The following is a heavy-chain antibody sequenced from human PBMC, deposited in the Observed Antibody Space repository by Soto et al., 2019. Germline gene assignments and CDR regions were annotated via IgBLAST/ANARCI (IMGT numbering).Heavy chain of an antibody. CDR3: ARDAVLVLPGYCSGGSCYSPYYGMDV. V-gene: IGHV4-31*03. J-gene: IGHJ6*02. Sequence: PSETMSLTCTVSGGSMNSGGYYWSWIRQHPGKGLEWIGYIYYSGSTYYNPSLKSRVTISVDTSKNQFSLKLSSVTAADTAVYYCARDAVLVLPGYCSGGSCYSPYYGMDVWGQGTTVTVSS. CDR2: IYYSGST. CDR1: GGSMNSGGYY. D-gene: IGHD2-15*01.